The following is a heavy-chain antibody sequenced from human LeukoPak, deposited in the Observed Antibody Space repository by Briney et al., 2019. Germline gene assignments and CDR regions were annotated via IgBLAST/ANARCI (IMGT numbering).Heavy chain of an antibody. CDR2: INQGGSVQ. Sequence: GRSLRLSCAASGFTFRSYWMSWVRQAPGKGLEWVANINQGGSVQYYMDSVKGRFTISRDDAKNSLYVQMNILRDEDTAVYYCARVEYSGWNLEYWGQGTLVTVSS. J-gene: IGHJ4*02. CDR3: ARVEYSGWNLEY. CDR1: GFTFRSYW. D-gene: IGHD5-12*01. V-gene: IGHV3-7*01.